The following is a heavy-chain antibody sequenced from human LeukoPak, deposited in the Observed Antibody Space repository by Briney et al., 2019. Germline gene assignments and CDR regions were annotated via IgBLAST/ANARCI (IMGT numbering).Heavy chain of an antibody. CDR1: GGSITTYY. CDR3: ARGSVVTALDQ. D-gene: IGHD2-21*02. Sequence: KPSETLSLTCAVSGGSITTYYWTWIRQPPGQALEWIGYIYYTGNTKYNPSLECRVTMSIDTSKNQYSLKIYSVNAADTAVYFCARGSVVTALDQWGQGALVTVSS. CDR2: IYYTGNT. J-gene: IGHJ4*02. V-gene: IGHV4-59*01.